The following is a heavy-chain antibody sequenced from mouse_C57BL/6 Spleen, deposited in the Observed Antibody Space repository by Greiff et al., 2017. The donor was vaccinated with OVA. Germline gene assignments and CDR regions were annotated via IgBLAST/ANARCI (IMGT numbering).Heavy chain of an antibody. CDR2: INPSSGYT. V-gene: IGHV1-4*01. Sequence: QVQLQQSGAELARPGASVKMSCKASGYTFTSYTMHWVKQRPGQGLEWIGYINPSSGYTKYNQKFKDKATLTADKSSSTPYMQLSSLTSEDTAVYYCARESNWGFDYWGQGTPLTVSS. D-gene: IGHD4-1*01. CDR3: ARESNWGFDY. J-gene: IGHJ2*01. CDR1: GYTFTSYT.